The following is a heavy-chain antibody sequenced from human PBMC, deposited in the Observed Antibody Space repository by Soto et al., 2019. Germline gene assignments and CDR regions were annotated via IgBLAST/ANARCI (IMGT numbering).Heavy chain of an antibody. CDR2: IHPEGTNT. J-gene: IGHJ4*02. CDR3: AKDPSTGSADF. V-gene: IGHV3-23*01. CDR1: GFSFSDFG. D-gene: IGHD3-9*01. Sequence: EVQLLESGGDLIQPGGSLRLSCAASGFSFSDFGMTWVRQAPGKGLEWVSTIHPEGTNTHYADSVKGRFTISRDNSKDTLYLEMNSLRAEDTAIYFCAKDPSTGSADFWGQGTLVTVSS.